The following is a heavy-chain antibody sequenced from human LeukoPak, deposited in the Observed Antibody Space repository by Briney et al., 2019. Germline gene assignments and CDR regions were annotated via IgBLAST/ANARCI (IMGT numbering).Heavy chain of an antibody. CDR3: ARTEGARYSGASAFDY. J-gene: IGHJ4*02. CDR1: GFTFSDYY. D-gene: IGHD2-15*01. V-gene: IGHV4-34*01. Sequence: LRLSCTVSGFTFSDYYMSWIRQPPGKGLEWIGETNHSGSTNYNPSLKSRVTISVDTSKNQFSLKLSSVTAADTAVYYCARTEGARYSGASAFDYWGQGTLVTVSS. CDR2: TNHSGST.